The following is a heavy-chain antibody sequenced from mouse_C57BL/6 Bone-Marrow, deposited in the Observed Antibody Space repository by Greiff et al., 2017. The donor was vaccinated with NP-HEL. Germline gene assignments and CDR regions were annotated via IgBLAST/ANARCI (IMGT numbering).Heavy chain of an antibody. D-gene: IGHD1-1*01. CDR1: GYSIPSGYY. CDR3: ARTTTVFFDY. J-gene: IGHJ2*01. V-gene: IGHV3-6*01. Sequence: EVQLQESGPGLVKPSQSLSLTCSVTGYSIPSGYYWNWIRQFPGNKLEWMGYISYDGSNNYNPSLKNRISITRDTSKNQFFLKLNSVTTEDTATYYCARTTTVFFDYWGQGTTLTVSS. CDR2: ISYDGSN.